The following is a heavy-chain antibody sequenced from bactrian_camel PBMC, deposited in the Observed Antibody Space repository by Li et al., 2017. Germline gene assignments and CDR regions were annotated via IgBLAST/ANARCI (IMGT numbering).Heavy chain of an antibody. CDR3: AADLGNWYAPEWFGY. Sequence: HVQLVESGGGSVQPGGSLRLSCEVSGFTLSTYGMSWVRQAPGKGLEWVSGIYSDGTSTGTKTYYADSSKGRFTVSRDNAKNTLYLQTNSLRPEDTAVYYCAADLGNWYAPEWFGYWGQGTQVTVS. J-gene: IGHJ6*01. V-gene: IGHV3S6*01. CDR2: IYSDGTSTGTKT. D-gene: IGHD6*01. CDR1: GFTLSTYG.